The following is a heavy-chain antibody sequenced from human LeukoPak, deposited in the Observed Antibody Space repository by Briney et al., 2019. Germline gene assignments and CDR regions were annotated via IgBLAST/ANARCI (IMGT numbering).Heavy chain of an antibody. Sequence: HWASVKVSCKVSGYTLTELSMHWVRQAPGKGLEWMGGFDPEDGETIYAQKFQGRVTMTTDTSTNTAYMELRSLRSDDTAVYYCARDLKMGYRSGRYSWGTDSSNDYWGQGTLVTVSS. J-gene: IGHJ4*02. CDR2: FDPEDGET. CDR3: ARDLKMGYRSGRYSWGTDSSNDY. D-gene: IGHD6-19*01. V-gene: IGHV1-24*01. CDR1: GYTLTELS.